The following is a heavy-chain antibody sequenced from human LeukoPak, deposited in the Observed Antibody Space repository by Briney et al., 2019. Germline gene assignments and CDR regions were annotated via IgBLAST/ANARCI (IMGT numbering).Heavy chain of an antibody. CDR2: IYYSWST. CDR1: GGSISSSSYY. V-gene: IGHV4-39*01. CDR3: ARVYGDYYFDY. D-gene: IGHD4-17*01. J-gene: IGHJ4*02. Sequence: SETLSLTCTVSGGSISSSSYYWGWIRQPPGKGLEWIGSIYYSWSTYYNPSLKSRVTISVDTSKNQFSLTLSSVTAADTAVYYCARVYGDYYFDYWGQGTLVTVSS.